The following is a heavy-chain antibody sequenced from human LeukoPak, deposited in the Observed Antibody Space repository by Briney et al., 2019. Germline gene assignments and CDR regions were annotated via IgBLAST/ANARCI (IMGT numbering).Heavy chain of an antibody. J-gene: IGHJ5*02. CDR3: ATDFYDTT. Sequence: GGSLRLFCATSGFTFSDAWMNWVRQAPGKGLEWVGRIRRNSDGGTIDYAAPVKGRFALSRDDSKNTLYLHMSSLQTEDTAVYYCATDFYDTTWGQGTLVTVSS. D-gene: IGHD3-22*01. V-gene: IGHV3-15*07. CDR1: GFTFSDAW. CDR2: IRRNSDGGTI.